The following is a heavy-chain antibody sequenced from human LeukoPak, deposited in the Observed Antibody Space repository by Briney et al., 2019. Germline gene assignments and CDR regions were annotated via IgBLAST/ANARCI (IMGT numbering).Heavy chain of an antibody. J-gene: IGHJ5*02. Sequence: GASVKVSCKVSGYTLTELSMHWVRQPPGQGLEWMGVINPSGGSTSYAQKFQGRVTMTRDTSTSTVYMELSSLRSEDTAVYYCARFQSNTWHYNWFDPWGQGTLVIVSS. CDR3: ARFQSNTWHYNWFDP. CDR2: INPSGGST. V-gene: IGHV1-46*01. D-gene: IGHD2-2*02. CDR1: GYTLTELS.